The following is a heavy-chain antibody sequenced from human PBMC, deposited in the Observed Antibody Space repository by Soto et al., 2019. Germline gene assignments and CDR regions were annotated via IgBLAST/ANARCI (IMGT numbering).Heavy chain of an antibody. Sequence: ASVKVSWKPSGYIFTAYSMHWVRQAPGQGLEWMGVVNPSGGSAHYAQSFEGRVTLTRDTSTSTFYMELSSLRSEDTAVYYCAREKNCRGGTFSSKCYHPWRRGPLDTVS. D-gene: IGHD2-15*01. CDR2: VNPSGGSA. CDR1: GYIFTAYS. V-gene: IGHV1-46*01. J-gene: IGHJ5*02. CDR3: AREKNCRGGTFSSKCYHP.